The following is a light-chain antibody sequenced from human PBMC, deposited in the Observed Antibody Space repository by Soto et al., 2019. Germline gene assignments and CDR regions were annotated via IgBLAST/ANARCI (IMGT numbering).Light chain of an antibody. CDR1: QSVSSN. V-gene: IGKV3D-15*01. J-gene: IGKJ4*01. Sequence: EIVMTQSPATLSVSPGERATLSCRANQSVSSNLAWYQQKPGQAPRLLIYGASTRAIGIPARFSGSGSGTEFTLTISSLQSEDFAFYYCQQYNDWPLTFGGGTKVEIK. CDR3: QQYNDWPLT. CDR2: GAS.